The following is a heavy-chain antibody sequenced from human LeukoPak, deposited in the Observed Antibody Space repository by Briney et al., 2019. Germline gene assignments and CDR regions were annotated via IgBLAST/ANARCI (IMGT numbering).Heavy chain of an antibody. J-gene: IGHJ4*02. V-gene: IGHV3-48*03. CDR3: ARDGYNSHFDY. CDR2: ISSSGSTI. Sequence: GGSLRLSCAASGFTFSSYEMNWVRQAPGKGLEWVSYISSSGSTIYYADSVKGRFTIPRDNAKNSLYLQMNSLRAEDTAVYYRARDGYNSHFDYWGQETLVTVSS. D-gene: IGHD5-24*01. CDR1: GFTFSSYE.